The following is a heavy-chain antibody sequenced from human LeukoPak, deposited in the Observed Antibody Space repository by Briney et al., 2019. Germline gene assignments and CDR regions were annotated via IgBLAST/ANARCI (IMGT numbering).Heavy chain of an antibody. CDR3: ARHSGGAAAGTDAFDI. Sequence: TSETLSLTCSVSGASMRTYYWGWVRQTPGKGLEFMGYISDTGSTDYNPSLKSRVTISVDTSKSLFSLRLTSATAADTAVYYGARHSGGAAAGTDAFDIWGQGTMVTVSS. CDR2: ISDTGST. V-gene: IGHV4-59*01. D-gene: IGHD6-13*01. J-gene: IGHJ3*02. CDR1: GASMRTYY.